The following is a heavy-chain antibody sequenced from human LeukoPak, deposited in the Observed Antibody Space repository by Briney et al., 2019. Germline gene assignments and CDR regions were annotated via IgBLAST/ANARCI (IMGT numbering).Heavy chain of an antibody. CDR3: AKAPYVNYYYYMGV. Sequence: GGSLRLSCAASGFTFSSFAMSWVRLAPGQGLEWVSSISGSGAYTFYADSVKGRFTISRDNSKNTLYLQMNSLRAEDTAVYYCAKAPYVNYYYYMGVWGKGTTVTVSS. D-gene: IGHD3-16*01. V-gene: IGHV3-23*01. CDR2: ISGSGAYT. J-gene: IGHJ6*03. CDR1: GFTFSSFA.